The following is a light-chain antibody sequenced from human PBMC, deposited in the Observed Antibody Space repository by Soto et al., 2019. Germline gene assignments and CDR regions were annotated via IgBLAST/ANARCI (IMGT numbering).Light chain of an antibody. CDR3: YSYRGYYTRV. V-gene: IGLV1-40*01. CDR1: SSNIGAGYD. Sequence: QSVLTQPPSVSGAPGQRVTISCTGSSSNIGAGYDVHWYQQLPGTAPKLLIYGNSNRPSGVPDRFSGSKSGTSASLAITGLQAEDEADYYCYSYRGYYTRVFGTGTKVTVL. CDR2: GNS. J-gene: IGLJ1*01.